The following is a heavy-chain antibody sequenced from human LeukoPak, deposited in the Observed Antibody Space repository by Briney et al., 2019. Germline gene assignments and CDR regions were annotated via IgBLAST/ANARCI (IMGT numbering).Heavy chain of an antibody. CDR2: IYTSGST. J-gene: IGHJ5*02. CDR3: ARDKYSSSNWFDP. V-gene: IGHV4-61*02. D-gene: IGHD6-6*01. Sequence: SQTLSLTCTVSGGSISSGSYYWSWIRQPAGKGLEWIGRIYTSGSTNYNPSLKSRVTISVDTSKNQFSLKLSSVTAADTAVYYCARDKYSSSNWFDPWGQGTLATVSS. CDR1: GGSISSGSYY.